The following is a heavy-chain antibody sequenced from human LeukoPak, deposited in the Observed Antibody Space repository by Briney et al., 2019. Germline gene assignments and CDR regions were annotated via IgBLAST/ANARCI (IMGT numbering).Heavy chain of an antibody. J-gene: IGHJ5*02. CDR2: IYYSGST. V-gene: IGHV4-39*07. CDR3: ARVYNYDSSGYYYWFDP. Sequence: SETLSLTCTVSGGSISSSSYYWGWIRQPPGKGLEWIGSIYYSGSTYYNPSLRSRVTISVDTSTNQFSLKLSSVTAADTAVYYCARVYNYDSSGYYYWFDPWGQGTLVTVSS. D-gene: IGHD3-22*01. CDR1: GGSISSSSYY.